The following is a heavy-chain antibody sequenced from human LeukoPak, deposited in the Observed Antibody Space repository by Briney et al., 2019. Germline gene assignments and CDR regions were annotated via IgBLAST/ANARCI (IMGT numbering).Heavy chain of an antibody. J-gene: IGHJ4*02. CDR2: IYRGGSS. CDR1: GFIVSNNY. CDR3: AKDPPIGRGPY. V-gene: IGHV3-66*01. Sequence: GGSLRLSCVASGFIVSNNYMSWVRQAPGMGLEWVSTIYRGGSSFYADSVKGRFTISRDNSKNTLYLQMNSLRAEDTAVYYCAKDPPIGRGPYWGQGTLVTVSS. D-gene: IGHD3-10*01.